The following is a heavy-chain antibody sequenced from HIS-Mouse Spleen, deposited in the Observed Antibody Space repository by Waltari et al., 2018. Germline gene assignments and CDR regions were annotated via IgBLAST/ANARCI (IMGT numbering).Heavy chain of an antibody. CDR3: AREIPYSSSWYDWYFDL. Sequence: QLQLQESGPGLVKPSETRSLTCTVSGGSISSSSYYWGWTRPPPGKGLEWIGSIYYSGSTYYNPSLKSRVTISVDTSKNQFSLKLSSVTAADTAVYYCAREIPYSSSWYDWYFDLWGRGTLVTVSS. CDR2: IYYSGST. J-gene: IGHJ2*01. V-gene: IGHV4-39*07. CDR1: GGSISSSSYY. D-gene: IGHD6-13*01.